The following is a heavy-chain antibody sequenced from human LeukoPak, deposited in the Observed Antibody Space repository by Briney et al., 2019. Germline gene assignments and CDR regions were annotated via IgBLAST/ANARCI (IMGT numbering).Heavy chain of an antibody. CDR2: IKQDGSEK. V-gene: IGHV3-7*01. J-gene: IGHJ6*03. CDR3: AREGHYYMDV. Sequence: GGSLRLSCAASGFTVSSNYMSWVRQAPGKGLEWVANIKQDGSEKYYVDSMKGRFTISRDNAKNSLYLQMYSLRAEDTAVYYCAREGHYYMDVWGKGTTVTVPS. CDR1: GFTVSSNY.